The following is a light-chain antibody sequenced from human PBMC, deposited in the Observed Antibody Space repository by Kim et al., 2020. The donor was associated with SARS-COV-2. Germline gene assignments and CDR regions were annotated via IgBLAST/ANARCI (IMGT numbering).Light chain of an antibody. CDR3: QAWDRTTVV. CDR1: KLGDKY. Sequence: SGSPGQTASITCSGDKLGDKYACWYQQKPCQSPVLVIYQDSKRPSGIPERFSGSNSGNTATLTISGTQAMDEADYYCQAWDRTTVVFGGGTQLTVL. CDR2: QDS. V-gene: IGLV3-1*01. J-gene: IGLJ2*01.